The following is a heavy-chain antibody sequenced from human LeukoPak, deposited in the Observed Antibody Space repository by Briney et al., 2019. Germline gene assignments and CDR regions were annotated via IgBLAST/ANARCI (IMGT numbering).Heavy chain of an antibody. D-gene: IGHD3-9*01. CDR2: IYHSGST. V-gene: IGHV4-30-2*01. Sequence: SETLSLACAVYGGSISSGGYSWSWIRQPPGKGLQWIGYIYHSGSTYYNPSLKSRVTISVDRSKNQFSLKLSSVTAADTAVYYCARGSSYYDILTGYYELDYFDYWGQGTLVTVSS. CDR3: ARGSSYYDILTGYYELDYFDY. CDR1: GGSISSGGYS. J-gene: IGHJ4*02.